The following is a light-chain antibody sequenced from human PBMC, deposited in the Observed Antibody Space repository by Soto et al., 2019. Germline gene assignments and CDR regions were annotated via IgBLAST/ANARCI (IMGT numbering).Light chain of an antibody. J-gene: IGKJ5*01. Sequence: AIQLTQSPSSLSASVGDRVTITCRASQGISSALAWYQQKPGKAPKLLIYDASSLESGVPSRFSGSGSGKDFTLTISRLQPEDFATYYCQQFNSYPKTFGQGTRLEIK. CDR1: QGISSA. CDR2: DAS. V-gene: IGKV1-13*02. CDR3: QQFNSYPKT.